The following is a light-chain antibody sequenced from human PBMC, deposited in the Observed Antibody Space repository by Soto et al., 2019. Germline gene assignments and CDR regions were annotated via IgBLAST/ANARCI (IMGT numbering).Light chain of an antibody. CDR1: QGISNY. CDR3: QKYNSAPT. J-gene: IGKJ4*01. Sequence: DIQMTQSPSSLSASVGDRVTITCRSSQGISNYLAWYQQKPGKVPKLLIYAASTLQSGVPSRFSGSGSGTDFTLTISSLQPEVVATYYCQKYNSAPTFGGGTMVEI. CDR2: AAS. V-gene: IGKV1-27*01.